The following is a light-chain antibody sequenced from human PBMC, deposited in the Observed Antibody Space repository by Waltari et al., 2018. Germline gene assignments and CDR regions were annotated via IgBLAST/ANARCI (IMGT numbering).Light chain of an antibody. CDR2: GAS. V-gene: IGKV3-15*01. J-gene: IGKJ2*01. CDR3: HQYDNWPPIT. Sequence: EIVMTQSPATLSVSPGERATLSCRASQSIRSNLAWYRQKPGQAPRLLIYGASFRATGIPARFSGSGSGTEFTLTISSLQSEDFAIYYCHQYDNWPPITFGQGTKLEMK. CDR1: QSIRSN.